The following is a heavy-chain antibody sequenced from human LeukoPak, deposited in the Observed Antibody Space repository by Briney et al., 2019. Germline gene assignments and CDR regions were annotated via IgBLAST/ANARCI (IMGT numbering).Heavy chain of an antibody. CDR2: ISYDGSNK. CDR3: ARVTEAVAGDY. J-gene: IGHJ4*02. Sequence: GGSLRLSCAASGFTFSSYGMHWVRQAPGKGLEWVAVISYDGSNKYYADSVKGRFTISRDNSKNTLYLQMNSLRAEDTAVYYCARVTEAVAGDYWGQGTPVTVSS. CDR1: GFTFSSYG. D-gene: IGHD6-19*01. V-gene: IGHV3-30*03.